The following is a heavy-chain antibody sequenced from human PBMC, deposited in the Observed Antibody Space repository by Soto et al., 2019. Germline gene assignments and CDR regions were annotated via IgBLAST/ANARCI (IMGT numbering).Heavy chain of an antibody. CDR3: ASTSYCNGSSCYSRHYYGMDV. J-gene: IGHJ6*02. CDR1: GGTFSKYS. V-gene: IGHV1-69*06. CDR2: ITPFVDTS. D-gene: IGHD2-2*01. Sequence: QVRLVQSGAEVKKPGSSVKVSCKVSGGTFSKYSLSWVRQPPGQGVEWMGGITPFVDTSNYAQRFLGRVTITADKSTNTAFLEVSGLKSEDTALYFCASTSYCNGSSCYSRHYYGMDVWGQGTTVTVSS.